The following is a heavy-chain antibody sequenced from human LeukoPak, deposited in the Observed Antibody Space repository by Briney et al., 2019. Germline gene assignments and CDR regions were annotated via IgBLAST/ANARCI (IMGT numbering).Heavy chain of an antibody. CDR3: ARQVGFVGLYYYYYYMDV. J-gene: IGHJ6*03. CDR1: RGSISSSAYY. D-gene: IGHD2-15*01. CDR2: INHSGST. Sequence: KPSETLSLTCTVSRGSISSSAYYWSWIRQPPGKGLEWIGEINHSGSTNYNPSLKSRVTISVDTSKNQFSLKPSSVTAADTAVYYCARQVGFVGLYYYYYYMDVWGKGTTVTISS. V-gene: IGHV4-39*01.